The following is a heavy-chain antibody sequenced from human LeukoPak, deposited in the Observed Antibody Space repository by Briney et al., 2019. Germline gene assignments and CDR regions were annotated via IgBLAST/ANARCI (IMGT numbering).Heavy chain of an antibody. D-gene: IGHD6-6*01. CDR3: ARDKEDSSFDP. J-gene: IGHJ5*02. Sequence: RASVEVSCKASGYTCTGYYMHWVRQAPGQGLEWMGWINPNSGGTNYAQKFQGRVTMTRDTSISTAYMELSRLRSDDTAVYYCARDKEDSSFDPWGQGTLVTVSS. V-gene: IGHV1-2*02. CDR1: GYTCTGYY. CDR2: INPNSGGT.